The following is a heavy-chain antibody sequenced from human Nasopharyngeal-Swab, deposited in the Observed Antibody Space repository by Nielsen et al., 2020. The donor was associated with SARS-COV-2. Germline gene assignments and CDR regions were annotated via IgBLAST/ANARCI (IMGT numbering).Heavy chain of an antibody. J-gene: IGHJ4*02. CDR3: ARAGVDTSTGSSGGCFDY. V-gene: IGHV4-39*01. D-gene: IGHD3-9*01. CDR2: IYYSGST. Sequence: SETLSLTCTVSGGSISSTSSYWGWIRPPPGKGLEWIGSIYYSGSTYYTPSLKSRVTISVDPSKNQFSLKLRSVTAADTAVYYCARAGVDTSTGSSGGCFDYWGQGTLVTVSS. CDR1: GGSISSTSSY.